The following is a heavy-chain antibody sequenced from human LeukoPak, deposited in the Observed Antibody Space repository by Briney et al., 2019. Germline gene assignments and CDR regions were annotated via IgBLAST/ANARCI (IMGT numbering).Heavy chain of an antibody. D-gene: IGHD2-15*01. CDR3: AGYCSGGSCYGGYYFDY. J-gene: IGHJ4*02. CDR1: GGTFSSYA. Sequence: EASVKVSCKASGGTFSSYAISWVRQALGQGLEWMGRIIPIFGTANYAQKFQGRVTITTDESTSTAYMELSSLRSEDTAVYYCAGYCSGGSCYGGYYFDYWGQGTLVTVSS. V-gene: IGHV1-69*05. CDR2: IIPIFGTA.